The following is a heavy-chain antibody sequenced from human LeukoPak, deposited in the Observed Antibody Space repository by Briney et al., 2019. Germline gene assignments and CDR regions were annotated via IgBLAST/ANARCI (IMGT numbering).Heavy chain of an antibody. J-gene: IGHJ4*02. CDR1: GGSISSYY. V-gene: IGHV4-4*07. CDR3: AREPEDYDFWSGYSAIYFDY. Sequence: SETLSLTCTVSGGSISSYYWSWIRQPAGKGLEWIGRIYTSGSTNYNPSLKSRVTMSVDTSKNQFSLKLSSVTAADTAVYYCAREPEDYDFWSGYSAIYFDYWGQGTLVTVSS. CDR2: IYTSGST. D-gene: IGHD3-3*01.